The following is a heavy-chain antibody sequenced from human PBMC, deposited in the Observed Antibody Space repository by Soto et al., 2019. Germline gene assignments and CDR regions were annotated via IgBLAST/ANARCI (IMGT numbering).Heavy chain of an antibody. V-gene: IGHV3-23*01. Sequence: EVQLLESGGGLVQPGGSLRLSCAASGFTFSSYAMSWVRQAPGKGLEWVSAISGSGGSTYYADSVKGRFTISRDNSKHTLYLQMNSLRAEDTAVYYCAKGKNYYDTPRWCDPWGQGTLVTVSS. J-gene: IGHJ5*02. CDR1: GFTFSSYA. CDR2: ISGSGGST. CDR3: AKGKNYYDTPRWCDP. D-gene: IGHD3-22*01.